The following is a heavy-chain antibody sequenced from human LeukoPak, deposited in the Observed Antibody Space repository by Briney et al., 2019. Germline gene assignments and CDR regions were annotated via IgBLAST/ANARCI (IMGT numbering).Heavy chain of an antibody. CDR1: GVTFSSYG. D-gene: IGHD2-2*01. Sequence: PGRSLRLSCAASGVTFSSYGMHWVRQAPGKGLEWVAVIWYDGSNKYYADSVKGRFTISRDNSKNTLYLQMNSLRAEDTAVYYCARVGTYQASDYWGQGTLVTVSS. J-gene: IGHJ4*02. V-gene: IGHV3-33*01. CDR3: ARVGTYQASDY. CDR2: IWYDGSNK.